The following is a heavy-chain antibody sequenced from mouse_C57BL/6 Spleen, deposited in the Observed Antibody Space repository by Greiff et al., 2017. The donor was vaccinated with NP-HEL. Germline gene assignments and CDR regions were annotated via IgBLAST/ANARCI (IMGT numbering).Heavy chain of an antibody. CDR2: ISSGSSTI. V-gene: IGHV5-17*01. CDR1: GFTFSNYG. D-gene: IGHD2-5*01. Sequence: VQLQQSGGGLVKPGQSLKLSCAASGFTFSNYGMHWVRQAPEKGLEWVAYISSGSSTIYYADTVKDRFTISRDYAKNTLFLQVTSLRSEDTAMFYCTWDCYSNYDYAMDYWGQGTSVTVSS. J-gene: IGHJ4*01. CDR3: TWDCYSNYDYAMDY.